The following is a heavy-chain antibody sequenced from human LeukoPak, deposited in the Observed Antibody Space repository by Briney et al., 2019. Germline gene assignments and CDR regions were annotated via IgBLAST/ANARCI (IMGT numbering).Heavy chain of an antibody. J-gene: IGHJ4*02. CDR2: IYSGGST. V-gene: IGHV3-53*04. CDR1: GFTVSSNY. Sequence: GGSLRLSCAASGFTVSSNYMSWVRQAPGKGLEWVSVIYSGGSTYCADSVKGRFTISRHNSKNTLYLQMNSLRAEDTAVYYCASTSYYYDRTGDYLGQGTLVTVSS. CDR3: ASTSYYYDRTGDY. D-gene: IGHD3-22*01.